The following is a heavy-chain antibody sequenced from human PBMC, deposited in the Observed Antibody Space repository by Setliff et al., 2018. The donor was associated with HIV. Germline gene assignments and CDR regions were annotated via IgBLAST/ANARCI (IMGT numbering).Heavy chain of an antibody. D-gene: IGHD3-10*01. Sequence: PGGSLRLSCAASELTFSNYAMTWVRQAPGKGLEWVSSLSGSGGSTYYADSVKGRFTISRDNSKNTLYLRMNSLRAEETAVYYCAQAQTSVSGSYYQYLQHWGQGTLVTVSS. V-gene: IGHV3-23*01. CDR3: AQAQTSVSGSYYQYLQH. J-gene: IGHJ1*01. CDR2: LSGSGGST. CDR1: ELTFSNYA.